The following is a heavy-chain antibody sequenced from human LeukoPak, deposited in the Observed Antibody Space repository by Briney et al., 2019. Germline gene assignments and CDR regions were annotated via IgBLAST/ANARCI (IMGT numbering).Heavy chain of an antibody. Sequence: GRSLRLTCAASGFTFDDYAMHWVRQAPGKGLEWVSGISWNSGSIGYADSVKGRFTISRDNAKNSLYLQMNSLRAEDMALYYCAKDARPDYYDSSGYPNDAFDICGQATMVTVSS. CDR2: ISWNSGSI. CDR3: AKDARPDYYDSSGYPNDAFDI. V-gene: IGHV3-9*03. J-gene: IGHJ3*02. D-gene: IGHD3-22*01. CDR1: GFTFDDYA.